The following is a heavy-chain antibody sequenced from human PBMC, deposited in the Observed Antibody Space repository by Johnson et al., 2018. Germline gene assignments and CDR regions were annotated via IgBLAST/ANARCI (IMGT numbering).Heavy chain of an antibody. CDR1: GFTFDDYA. CDR2: IRWDGGST. CDR3: AKDTRFYGMDV. Sequence: VQLGQSGGVVVQPRGSLRLPCAASGFTFDDYAMHWVRQAPGKGLAWVSLIRWDGGSTYYADSVKGRFTISRDNSKNSLYLQMNSLRAEDTALYYCAKDTRFYGMDVWGQGTTVTVSS. V-gene: IGHV3-43D*03. D-gene: IGHD3-3*01. J-gene: IGHJ6*02.